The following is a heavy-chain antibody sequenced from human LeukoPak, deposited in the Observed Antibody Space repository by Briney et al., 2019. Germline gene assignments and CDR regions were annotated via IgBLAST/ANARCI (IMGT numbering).Heavy chain of an antibody. D-gene: IGHD6-19*01. V-gene: IGHV4-39*01. CDR3: ARLPWTDSSGWYMFDY. J-gene: IGHJ4*02. Sequence: PSETLPLTCTVSGGSLSSTGYYRGWIRQPPGKGLEWIGSIYYSGSTYYNPSLKSRVTISVDTSKNQFSLKLSSVTAADTAVYYCARLPWTDSSGWYMFDYWGQGTLVIVSS. CDR2: IYYSGST. CDR1: GGSLSSTGYY.